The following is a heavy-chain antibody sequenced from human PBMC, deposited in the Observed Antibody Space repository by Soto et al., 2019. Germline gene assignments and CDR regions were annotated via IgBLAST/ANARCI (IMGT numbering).Heavy chain of an antibody. CDR1: GGSISSCCYY. V-gene: IGHV4-31*03. J-gene: IGHJ5*02. D-gene: IGHD2-2*01. CDR3: ANRKYCSSTSCYGWFDP. CDR2: IYYSGST. Sequence: SETLSLTCTVSGGSISSCCYYWSWIRQHPGKGLEWIGYIYYSGSTYYNPSLKSRVTISVDTSKNQFSLKLSSVTAADTAVYYCANRKYCSSTSCYGWFDPWGQGTLVTVSS.